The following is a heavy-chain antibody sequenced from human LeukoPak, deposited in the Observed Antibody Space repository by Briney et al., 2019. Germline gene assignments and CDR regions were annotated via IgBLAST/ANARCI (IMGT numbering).Heavy chain of an antibody. V-gene: IGHV3-74*01. Sequence: GGSLRLSCAASGFTFGNSSLHWVRQAPGKGLAWVSLINADGSTATYADSVKGRFTISRDNARNTLYLQMNSLRAEDTAVYYCAREKVGPYCSGGSCSDYYYGMDVWGQGTTVTVSS. CDR3: AREKVGPYCSGGSCSDYYYGMDV. J-gene: IGHJ6*02. D-gene: IGHD2-15*01. CDR1: GFTFGNSS. CDR2: INADGSTA.